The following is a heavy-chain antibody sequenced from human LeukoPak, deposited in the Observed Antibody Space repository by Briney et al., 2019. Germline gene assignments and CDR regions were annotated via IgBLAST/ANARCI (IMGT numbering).Heavy chain of an antibody. CDR3: ARGYGYFDY. CDR1: GYTFPSYF. J-gene: IGHJ4*02. Sequence: GASVKVSCKASGYTFPSYFMHWVRQAPGQGLEWMGIINPTGGSTTYAQKFQGRVTMTGDTSTSTVYMELSSLRSEDTAVYYCARGYGYFDYWGQGTLVTVSS. D-gene: IGHD1-1*01. CDR2: INPTGGST. V-gene: IGHV1-46*01.